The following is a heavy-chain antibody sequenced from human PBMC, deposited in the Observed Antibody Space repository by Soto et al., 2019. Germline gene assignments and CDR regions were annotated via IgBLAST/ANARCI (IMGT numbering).Heavy chain of an antibody. CDR1: GYTFTSYG. D-gene: IGHD3-9*01. CDR3: ARQGDILTGYLLSYYYMDV. CDR2: ISAYNGNT. Sequence: AAVKVSCKASGYTFTSYGISWVRQAPGQGLEWMGWISAYNGNTNYAQKLQGRVTMTTDTSTSTAYMELRSLRSDDTAVYYCARQGDILTGYLLSYYYMDVWGQGTTVTVSS. V-gene: IGHV1-18*01. J-gene: IGHJ6*03.